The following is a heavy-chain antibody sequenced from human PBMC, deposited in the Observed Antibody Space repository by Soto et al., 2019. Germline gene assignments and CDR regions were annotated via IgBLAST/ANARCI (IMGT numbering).Heavy chain of an antibody. Sequence: EVQLVDSGGGLVQPGGSLRLSCAASGFIFSNYVMSWVRQAPGKGLEWVSSISDSGGTSYYADYVKGRFTISRDNSNNTLYLQKNSPRAEDTAIYYCAKRPRALLTFDYWGQGTLVTVSS. D-gene: IGHD1-26*01. V-gene: IGHV3-23*04. CDR2: ISDSGGTS. CDR1: GFIFSNYV. CDR3: AKRPRALLTFDY. J-gene: IGHJ4*02.